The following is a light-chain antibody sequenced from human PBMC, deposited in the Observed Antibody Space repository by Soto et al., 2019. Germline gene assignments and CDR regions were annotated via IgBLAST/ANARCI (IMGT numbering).Light chain of an antibody. CDR3: QHYHNWPPWT. Sequence: EIVMTQSPATLSVSPGERATLSCRASQSVSSNLAWYQQKPGQAPRLLIYRASPRATGIPARFSGSGSGTDFTLTITSLQSEDFAVYYCQHYHNWPPWTFGQGTKVEIK. J-gene: IGKJ1*01. V-gene: IGKV3-15*01. CDR1: QSVSSN. CDR2: RAS.